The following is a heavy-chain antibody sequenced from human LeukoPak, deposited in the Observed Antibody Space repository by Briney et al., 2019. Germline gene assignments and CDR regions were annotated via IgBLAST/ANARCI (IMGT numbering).Heavy chain of an antibody. CDR2: VFHSGTT. V-gene: IGHV4-39*01. CDR3: ARTRIDRDCGWGSCSDF. D-gene: IGHD2-21*01. CDR1: GDSIISTTYY. J-gene: IGHJ4*02. Sequence: SETLSLTCTVSGDSIISTTYYWSWIRQPTGKGLEWIGLVFHSGTTFYNPSLESRVTISVDTSKNQFSLQLRSVTAADTSVYYCARTRIDRDCGWGSCSDFWGQGILVTVSS.